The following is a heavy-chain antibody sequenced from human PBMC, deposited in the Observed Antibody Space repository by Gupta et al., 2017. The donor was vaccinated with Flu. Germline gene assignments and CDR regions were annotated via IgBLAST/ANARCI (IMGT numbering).Heavy chain of an antibody. CDR1: FTDYY. Sequence: FTDYYIHWGRQAPGQGFEWMGRINPNSGGTKYAQKFQGRLTMSADTSMKTVYMELHSLRSDDTAMYYCARVGYCSTTSCYEPFDHWGRGTLVTVSS. CDR3: ARVGYCSTTSCYEPFDH. V-gene: IGHV1-2*06. J-gene: IGHJ4*02. CDR2: INPNSGGT. D-gene: IGHD2-2*01.